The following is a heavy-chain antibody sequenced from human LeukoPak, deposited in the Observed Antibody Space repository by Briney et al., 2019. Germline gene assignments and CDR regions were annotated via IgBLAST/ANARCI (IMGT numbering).Heavy chain of an antibody. V-gene: IGHV3-30*03. CDR2: ISYDGSNK. Sequence: TGGSLKLSCAASGFTFSNYWMHWVRQAPGKGLEWVAVISYDGSNKYYADSVKGRFTISRDNSKNTLYLQMNSLRAEDTAVYYCAVEMATIGGFDYWGQGTLVTVSS. CDR3: AVEMATIGGFDY. J-gene: IGHJ4*02. CDR1: GFTFSNYW. D-gene: IGHD5-24*01.